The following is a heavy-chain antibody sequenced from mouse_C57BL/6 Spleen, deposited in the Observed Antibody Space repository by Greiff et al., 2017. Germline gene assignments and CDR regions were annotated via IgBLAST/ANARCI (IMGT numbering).Heavy chain of an antibody. J-gene: IGHJ3*01. CDR2: IDPEDGET. CDR1: GFNIKDYY. CDR3: ASLYYGYDGFAY. Sequence: VQLQQSGAELVKPGASVKLSCTASGFNIKDYYMHWVKQRTEQGLEWIGRIDPEDGETKYAPKFQGQATITANTSSNTAYLQRSRLTSEDTAVYYCASLYYGYDGFAYWGQGTLVTVSA. D-gene: IGHD2-2*01. V-gene: IGHV14-2*01.